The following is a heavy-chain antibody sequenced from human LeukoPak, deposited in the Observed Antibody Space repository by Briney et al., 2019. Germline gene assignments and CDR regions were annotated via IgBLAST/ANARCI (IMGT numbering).Heavy chain of an antibody. CDR2: INADGSVK. CDR1: GFTFSSNW. J-gene: IGHJ4*02. Sequence: TGGSLRLXCAAFGFTFSSNWMSWDRQAPGKGLEWVATINADGSVKHYVGSVKGRFTISRDNAKNSLSLQMDTLRAEDTAVYYCAKSLGTGAPYDYWGQGTLVTVSS. CDR3: AKSLGTGAPYDY. D-gene: IGHD1-1*01. V-gene: IGHV3-7*01.